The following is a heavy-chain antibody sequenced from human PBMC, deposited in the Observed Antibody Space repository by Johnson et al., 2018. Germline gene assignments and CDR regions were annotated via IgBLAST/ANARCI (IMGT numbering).Heavy chain of an antibody. D-gene: IGHD4-17*01. V-gene: IGHV3-30*03. Sequence: QVQLVESGGGVVQPGRSXRLSCAASGFTFSSYGMHWVRQAPGKGLELVAVISYDGSNKYYADSVQGRFTISRDNAKNSLHLQMNSLRAEDTAVYYCARSQSAYYGDYVGAEYFQHWGQGTLVTVSS. CDR2: ISYDGSNK. CDR1: GFTFSSYG. CDR3: ARSQSAYYGDYVGAEYFQH. J-gene: IGHJ1*01.